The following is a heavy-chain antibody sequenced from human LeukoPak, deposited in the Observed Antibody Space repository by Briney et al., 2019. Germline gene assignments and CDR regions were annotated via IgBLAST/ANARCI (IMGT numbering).Heavy chain of an antibody. CDR2: IFVSGST. D-gene: IGHD3-10*01. CDR1: ARSVGTYC. Sequence: MASETLSLTCTVSARSVGTYCCTSVRQPAGKGLEWIGRIFVSGSTNYNPSLKGRVTMSVDKSKKQFSLRLTSMSAADTAACFSARAIFGDSYHGFDVWGQGTTVTVSS. CDR3: ARAIFGDSYHGFDV. V-gene: IGHV4-4*07. J-gene: IGHJ6*02.